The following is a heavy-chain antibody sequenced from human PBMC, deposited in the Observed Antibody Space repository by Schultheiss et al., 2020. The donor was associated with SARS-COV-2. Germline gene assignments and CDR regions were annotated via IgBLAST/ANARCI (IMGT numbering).Heavy chain of an antibody. CDR1: GFTFSSYA. CDR2: ISSNGGST. D-gene: IGHD3-9*01. J-gene: IGHJ5*02. V-gene: IGHV3-64D*06. Sequence: GGSLRLSCAASGFTFSSYAMSWVRQAPGKGLEWVSAISSNGGSTYYADSVKGRFTISRDNSKNTLYLQMSSLRAEDTAVYYCVKSRYFDWLSPDPWGQGTLVTVSS. CDR3: VKSRYFDWLSPDP.